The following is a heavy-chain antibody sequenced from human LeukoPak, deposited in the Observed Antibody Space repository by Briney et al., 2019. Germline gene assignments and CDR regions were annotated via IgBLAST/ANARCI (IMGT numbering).Heavy chain of an antibody. CDR2: IYYSGST. D-gene: IGHD6-6*01. Sequence: SETLSLTCTVSGGSISSSSYYWGWIRQPPGKGLEWIGSIYYSGSTYYNPSLKSRVTISVDTSKNQFSLKLSSVTAADTAVYYCARDQRNEGSSSAFNFDYWGQGTLVTVSS. J-gene: IGHJ4*02. CDR3: ARDQRNEGSSSAFNFDY. V-gene: IGHV4-39*07. CDR1: GGSISSSSYY.